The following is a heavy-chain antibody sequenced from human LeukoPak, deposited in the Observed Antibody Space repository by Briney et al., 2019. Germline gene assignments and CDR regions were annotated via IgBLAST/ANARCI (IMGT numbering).Heavy chain of an antibody. V-gene: IGHV4-59*01. CDR3: ARVGDYGDANWFDP. Sequence: ETLSLTCTVSGGSISSYYWSWIRQPPGKGLGWIGYIYYSGSTNYNPSLKSRVTISVDTFKNQFSLKLSSVTAADTAVYYCARVGDYGDANWFDPWGQGTLVTVSS. CDR2: IYYSGST. D-gene: IGHD4-17*01. J-gene: IGHJ5*02. CDR1: GGSISSYY.